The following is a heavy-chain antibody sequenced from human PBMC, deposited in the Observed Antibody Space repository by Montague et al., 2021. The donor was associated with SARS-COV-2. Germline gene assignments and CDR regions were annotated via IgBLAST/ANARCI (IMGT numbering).Heavy chain of an antibody. Sequence: SETLSLTCTVSSGSISNYYWSWIRQPPGKGLEWIGYVYSSGSTNYNPSLEGRVTMSVDTSKNQFSPKLISVTAADTAVYYCARVRYSDGWTLDYWGQGTLVTVSS. V-gene: IGHV4-59*13. CDR1: SGSISNYY. J-gene: IGHJ4*02. CDR3: ARVRYSDGWTLDY. D-gene: IGHD6-19*01. CDR2: VYSSGST.